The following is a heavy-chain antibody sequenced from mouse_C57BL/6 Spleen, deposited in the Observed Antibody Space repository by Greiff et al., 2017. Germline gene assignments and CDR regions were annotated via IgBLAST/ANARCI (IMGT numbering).Heavy chain of an antibody. CDR2: IAPSDSYT. D-gene: IGHD2-3*01. CDR1: GYTFTSYW. V-gene: IGHV1-69*01. J-gene: IGHJ4*01. Sequence: QVQLQQPGAELVMPGASVKLSCKASGYTFTSYWMHWVKQRPGQGLEWIGEIAPSDSYTNYNQKFKGKSTLTVDKSSSTAYMQLSSLASEDSAVYYCARAREDGRDAMGYWGQGTSGTVSS. CDR3: ARAREDGRDAMGY.